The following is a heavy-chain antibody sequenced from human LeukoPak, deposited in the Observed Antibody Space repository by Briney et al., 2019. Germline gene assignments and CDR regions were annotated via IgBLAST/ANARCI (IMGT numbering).Heavy chain of an antibody. J-gene: IGHJ4*02. CDR1: GGTFSSYA. V-gene: IGHV1-69*04. Sequence: SVKVSCKASGGTFSSYAISWVRQAPGQGLEWMGRIIPILGIANYAQKFQGRVTIAADKSTSTAYMELSSLRSEDTAVYYCARGSHYGDYLLDYWGQGTLVTVSS. CDR2: IIPILGIA. CDR3: ARGSHYGDYLLDY. D-gene: IGHD4-17*01.